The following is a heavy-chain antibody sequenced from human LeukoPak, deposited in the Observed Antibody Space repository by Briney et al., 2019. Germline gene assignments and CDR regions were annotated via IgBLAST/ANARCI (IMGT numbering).Heavy chain of an antibody. Sequence: GGSLRLSCAASGFTFSSYSMNWVRQAPGKGLEWVSSIRSSTTNIYYADSVKGRFTISRDNAKNSLYLQMNSLRAEDTAVYYCARDDPEASYCSGGSCYPINNYYYYGMDVWGQGTTVTVSS. CDR2: IRSSTTNI. CDR3: ARDDPEASYCSGGSCYPINNYYYYGMDV. CDR1: GFTFSSYS. J-gene: IGHJ6*02. V-gene: IGHV3-21*01. D-gene: IGHD2-15*01.